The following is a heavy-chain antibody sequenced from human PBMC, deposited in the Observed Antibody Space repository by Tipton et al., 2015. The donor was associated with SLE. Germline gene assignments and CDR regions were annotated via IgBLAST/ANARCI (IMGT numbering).Heavy chain of an antibody. J-gene: IGHJ4*02. CDR3: SRDLVIDY. Sequence: SLRLSCAASGFTFSDYAMNWFRQAPGQGLEWVAVIYGRGSNPEYADSVKGRFTISRDNAKNSLFLQMTSLRAEDTATYYCSRDLVIDYWGQGTLVSVSS. CDR2: IYGRGSNP. CDR1: GFTFSDYA. V-gene: IGHV3-23*03. D-gene: IGHD3-10*01.